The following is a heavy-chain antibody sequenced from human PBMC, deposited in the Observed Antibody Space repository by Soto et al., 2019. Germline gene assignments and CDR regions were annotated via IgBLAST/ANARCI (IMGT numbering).Heavy chain of an antibody. CDR3: AREQLDGTWFDP. CDR2: IYHSGSP. Sequence: QLQLQESGSGLVRPSQTLSLTCAVSGGSISSGGYSWNWIRQPPGKGLEWIGYIYHSGSPLYNPSPKSRVTIAVNKSMNQFSLKLTSVTAADTAVYYCAREQLDGTWFDPWGQGTLVTVSS. V-gene: IGHV4-30-2*01. CDR1: GGSISSGGYS. D-gene: IGHD1-1*01. J-gene: IGHJ5*02.